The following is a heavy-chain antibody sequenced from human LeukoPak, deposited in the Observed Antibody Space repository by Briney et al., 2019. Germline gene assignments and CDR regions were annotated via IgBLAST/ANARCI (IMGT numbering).Heavy chain of an antibody. J-gene: IGHJ4*02. CDR1: GGSFSGYY. CDR3: ARGDYYDSSGYYYFDY. V-gene: IGHV4-34*01. D-gene: IGHD3-22*01. CDR2: INHSGST. Sequence: SETLSLTCAVYGGSFSGYYWSWLRQPPGKGLEWIGEINHSGSTNYNPSLKSRVTISVDTSKNQFSLKLSSVTAADTAVYYCARGDYYDSSGYYYFDYWGQGTLVTVSS.